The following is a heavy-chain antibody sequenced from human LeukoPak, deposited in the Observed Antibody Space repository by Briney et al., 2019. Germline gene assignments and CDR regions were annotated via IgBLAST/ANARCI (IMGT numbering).Heavy chain of an antibody. Sequence: ASVKVSCKASGYTFTDHYMHWVRQAPGQGLEWMGRINPNSGAANYAQKFQGRVTMTRDASISTAYMELSRPTSDDTAVYYCARGGALSGGSWYFDYWGQGTLVTVSS. J-gene: IGHJ4*02. V-gene: IGHV1-2*06. CDR1: GYTFTDHY. CDR3: ARGGALSGGSWYFDY. D-gene: IGHD2-15*01. CDR2: INPNSGAA.